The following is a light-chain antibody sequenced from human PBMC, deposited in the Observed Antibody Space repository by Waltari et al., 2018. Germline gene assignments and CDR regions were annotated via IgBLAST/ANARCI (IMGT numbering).Light chain of an antibody. CDR2: DVS. CDR1: QSVSTY. J-gene: IGKJ4*01. CDR3: QQRTNWQLT. V-gene: IGKV3-11*01. Sequence: EVVLTQSPATLSLSPGERATLSCRASQSVSTYLAWYQHKPGQAPRLLIYDVSNRATGIPARFSGSGSGTDFTLTISSLEPEDFAVYYCQQRTNWQLTFGGGTKVEIK.